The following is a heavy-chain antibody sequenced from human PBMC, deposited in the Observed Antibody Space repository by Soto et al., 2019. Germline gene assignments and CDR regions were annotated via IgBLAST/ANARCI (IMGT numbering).Heavy chain of an antibody. D-gene: IGHD5-18*01. CDR2: ISHSGST. V-gene: IGHV4-59*01. CDR1: GGSIRSYY. J-gene: IGHJ4*02. CDR3: ARSAGYSSPLWY. Sequence: QVQMQESGPGLVKPSETLSLICSVCGGSIRSYYWSWIRQPPGKGLEWIGYISHSGSTDYNPSLKSRVTISVDTSRNQFSLKLSSVTAADTAVYYCARSAGYSSPLWYWGQGTLVTVSS.